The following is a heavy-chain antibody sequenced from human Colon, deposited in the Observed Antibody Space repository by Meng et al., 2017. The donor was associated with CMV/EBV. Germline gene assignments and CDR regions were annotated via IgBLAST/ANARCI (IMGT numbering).Heavy chain of an antibody. D-gene: IGHD1-26*01. CDR2: IIPIFGTA. V-gene: IGHV1-69*12. Sequence: QVQLVQAGGEVKKPGSSVKVSCNASGGTFSSYAISWVRQAPGQGLEWRGGIIPIFGTANYAQKFQGRVTITADESTSTAYMELSSLRSEDTAVYYCARDIDSAEGYWGQGTLVTVSS. CDR1: GGTFSSYA. J-gene: IGHJ4*02. CDR3: ARDIDSAEGY.